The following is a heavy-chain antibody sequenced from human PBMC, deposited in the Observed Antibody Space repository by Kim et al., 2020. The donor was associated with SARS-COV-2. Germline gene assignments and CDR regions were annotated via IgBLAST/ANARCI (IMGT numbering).Heavy chain of an antibody. Sequence: GGSLRLSCAASGFTFNSYALTWVRQAPGKGLEWVSAISGSGASTYYADSVKGRFTISRDNSKNTLYLQMNSLRAEDTAVYYCAKGDKNGYSGSYYSDYWGQGTLVTVSS. CDR3: AKGDKNGYSGSYYSDY. D-gene: IGHD1-26*01. CDR1: GFTFNSYA. V-gene: IGHV3-23*01. J-gene: IGHJ4*02. CDR2: ISGSGAST.